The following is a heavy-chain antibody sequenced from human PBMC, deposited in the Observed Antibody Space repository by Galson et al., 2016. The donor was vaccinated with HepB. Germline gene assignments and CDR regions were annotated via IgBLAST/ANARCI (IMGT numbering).Heavy chain of an antibody. CDR1: GASFSGDF. Sequence: SETLSLTCAVSGASFSGDFWIWIRQPPGKGLELIGYIKHSGTTNYNPSLRSRVTISLDTSKNQVSLKLTSVTAADTAVYYCARAPGCSGGSCYAFDYWGQGTLVTVTS. CDR2: IKHSGTT. D-gene: IGHD2-15*01. V-gene: IGHV4-59*01. CDR3: ARAPGCSGGSCYAFDY. J-gene: IGHJ4*02.